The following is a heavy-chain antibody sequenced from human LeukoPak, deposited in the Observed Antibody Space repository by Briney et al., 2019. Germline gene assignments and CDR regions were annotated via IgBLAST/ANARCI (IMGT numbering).Heavy chain of an antibody. J-gene: IGHJ2*01. Sequence: GGSLRLSCAVSGISFRRSGMHWVRQAPGKGLEWVAFIQNDGSDKKYADSVKGRFTVSRDNSKNTVYLQMNTLRSEDTAVYYCARMRGYSLGYWYLDLWGRGTLVTVSS. V-gene: IGHV3-30*02. CDR3: ARMRGYSLGYWYLDL. D-gene: IGHD5-18*01. CDR2: IQNDGSDK. CDR1: GISFRRSG.